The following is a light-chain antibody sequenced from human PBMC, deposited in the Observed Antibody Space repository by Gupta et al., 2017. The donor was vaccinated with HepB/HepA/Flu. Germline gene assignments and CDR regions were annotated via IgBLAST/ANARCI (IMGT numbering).Light chain of an antibody. V-gene: IGKV3-15*01. CDR2: GAS. J-gene: IGKJ1*01. Sequence: EIVMTQSPATLSVSPGERATRSCRANQSVYSNLAWYQQKPGQAPRLIIYGASSRATGIPARFSGCGYRKEFTLTSSSRQYEDFAVYYGQQNNNLRTFGQGTKVDIK. CDR3: QQNNNLRT. CDR1: QSVYSN.